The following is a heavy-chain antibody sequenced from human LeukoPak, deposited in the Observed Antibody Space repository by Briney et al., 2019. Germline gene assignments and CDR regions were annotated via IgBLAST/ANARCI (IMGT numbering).Heavy chain of an antibody. V-gene: IGHV6-1*01. J-gene: IGHJ3*02. Sequence: PSQTLSLTCAISGDSVSSNSAAWNWIRQSPSRGLEWLGRTYYRSKWYNDYAVSVKSRITINPDTSKNQFSLQLNSVTPEDTAVYYCARGPVYYDSSGYYGPDAFDIWGQGTMVTVSS. CDR1: GDSVSSNSAA. CDR3: ARGPVYYDSSGYYGPDAFDI. D-gene: IGHD3-22*01. CDR2: TYYRSKWYN.